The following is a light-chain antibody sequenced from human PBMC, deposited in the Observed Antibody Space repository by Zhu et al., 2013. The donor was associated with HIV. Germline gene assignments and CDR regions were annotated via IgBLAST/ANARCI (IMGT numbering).Light chain of an antibody. Sequence: EIVLTQSPGTLSLSPGERATLSCRASQTISSNFLAWYQQKPGQAPRLLIYGASSRATGIADRFSGSGSGTDFTLTISSLEPEDFATYYCLQHNSYPRTFGQGTKVEIK. J-gene: IGKJ1*01. CDR2: GAS. CDR1: QTISSNF. CDR3: LQHNSYPRT. V-gene: IGKV3-20*01.